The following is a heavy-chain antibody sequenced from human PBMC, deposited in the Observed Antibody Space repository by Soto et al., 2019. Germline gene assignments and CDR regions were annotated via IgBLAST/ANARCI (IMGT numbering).Heavy chain of an antibody. D-gene: IGHD2-15*01. V-gene: IGHV3-30*18. Sequence: QVQLVESGGGVVQPGRSLRLSCGASGFTFSGYGMHWVRQAPGKGLEWVAFISYDGSNAYYADSVKGRFTISRDNSKNTLYLQVSSLRDEDTAVYYCAKRGTIGCHYYLDNWGQGTLVTVSS. CDR2: ISYDGSNA. J-gene: IGHJ4*02. CDR3: AKRGTIGCHYYLDN. CDR1: GFTFSGYG.